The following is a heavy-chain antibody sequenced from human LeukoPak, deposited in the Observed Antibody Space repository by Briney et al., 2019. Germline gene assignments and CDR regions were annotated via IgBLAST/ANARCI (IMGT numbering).Heavy chain of an antibody. Sequence: PGASLRLSCAASGFTFSNYAMSWVRQAPGKGLEWVSGISGSGDNTYYADSVKGRFTISRDNSKNTLYVQVNSLGTEDTAAYYCAKGSYYDSSGSFYFDYWGQGTLVTVSS. D-gene: IGHD3-22*01. J-gene: IGHJ4*02. CDR3: AKGSYYDSSGSFYFDY. CDR2: ISGSGDNT. CDR1: GFTFSNYA. V-gene: IGHV3-23*01.